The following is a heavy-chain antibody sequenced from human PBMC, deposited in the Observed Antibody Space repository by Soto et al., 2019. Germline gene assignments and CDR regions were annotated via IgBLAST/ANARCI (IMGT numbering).Heavy chain of an antibody. V-gene: IGHV4-39*01. CDR2: IYYSGST. CDR1: GGSISSSSYY. D-gene: IGHD2-2*01. CDR3: ASSIVVVPAAGPNNWFDP. J-gene: IGHJ5*02. Sequence: SETLSLTCTVSGGSISSSSYYWGWIRQPPGKGLEWIGSIYYSGSTYYNPSLKSRVTISVDTSKNQFSLKLSSVTAADTAVYYCASSIVVVPAAGPNNWFDPWGQGTLVTVSS.